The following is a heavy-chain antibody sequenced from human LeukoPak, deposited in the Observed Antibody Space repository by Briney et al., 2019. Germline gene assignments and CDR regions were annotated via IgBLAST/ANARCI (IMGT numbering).Heavy chain of an antibody. CDR3: ARDHKRGWLQSFDY. CDR2: IIPIFGTA. J-gene: IGHJ4*02. V-gene: IGHV1-69*01. D-gene: IGHD5-24*01. Sequence: EASVKVSCKASGGTFSSYAISWVRQAPGQGLEWMGGIIPIFGTANYAQKFQGRVTITADESTSTAYMEPSSLRSEDTAVYYCARDHKRGWLQSFDYWGQGTLVTVSS. CDR1: GGTFSSYA.